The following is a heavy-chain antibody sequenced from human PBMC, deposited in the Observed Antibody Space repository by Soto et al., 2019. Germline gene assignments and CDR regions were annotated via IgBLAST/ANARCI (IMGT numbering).Heavy chain of an antibody. Sequence: GGSLRLSCAASGFTFSSYAMSWVRQAPGKGLEWVSAISGSGGSTYYADSVKGRFTISRDNSKNTLYLQMNSLRAEDTAVYYCAKVVRTYQYDSRGYLGFDYWGQGALVTVSS. V-gene: IGHV3-23*01. CDR3: AKVVRTYQYDSRGYLGFDY. J-gene: IGHJ4*02. D-gene: IGHD3-22*01. CDR1: GFTFSSYA. CDR2: ISGSGGST.